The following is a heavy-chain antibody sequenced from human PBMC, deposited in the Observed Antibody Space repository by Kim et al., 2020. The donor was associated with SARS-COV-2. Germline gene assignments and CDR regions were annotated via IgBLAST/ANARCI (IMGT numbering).Heavy chain of an antibody. V-gene: IGHV3-23*01. Sequence: GGSLRLSCATFEFTFDVAAMAWVRQAPGKGLEWVSAVSGGGHSTFYAESVRGRFTISRDTSTKTLYLQMNNMRVDDTAIYYCAKFYTPVGWGQGTLVTV. CDR1: EFTFDVAA. J-gene: IGHJ1*01. D-gene: IGHD2-2*02. CDR2: VSGGGHST. CDR3: AKFYTPVG.